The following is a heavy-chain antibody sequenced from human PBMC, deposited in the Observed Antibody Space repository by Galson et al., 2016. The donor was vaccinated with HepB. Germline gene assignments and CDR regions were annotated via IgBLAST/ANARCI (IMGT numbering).Heavy chain of an antibody. CDR2: ISWNGRSQ. CDR3: ARDWLVSNYFFYGLDV. V-gene: IGHV3-9*01. CDR1: GFTFDEHA. J-gene: IGHJ6*02. Sequence: SLRLSCAASGFTFDEHAMHWVRQPPGRGLEWVSGISWNGRSQRYADSVKGRFTIVRDNANNFLYLQMDSLRVDDTALYFCARDWLVSNYFFYGLDVWGQGAMVSVSS. D-gene: IGHD6-6*01.